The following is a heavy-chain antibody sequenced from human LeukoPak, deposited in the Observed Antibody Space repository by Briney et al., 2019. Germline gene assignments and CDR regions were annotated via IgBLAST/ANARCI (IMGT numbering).Heavy chain of an antibody. J-gene: IGHJ3*02. V-gene: IGHV3-20*04. D-gene: IGHD2-15*01. CDR1: GFTFDDYG. CDR2: INWNGGST. Sequence: GGSLRLSCAASGFTFDDYGMSWVRQAPGKGLEWVSGINWNGGSTGYADSVKGRFTVSRDNAKNSLYLQMNRLRAEDTALYYCARDFLPLVDDAFDIWGQGTMVTVSS. CDR3: ARDFLPLVDDAFDI.